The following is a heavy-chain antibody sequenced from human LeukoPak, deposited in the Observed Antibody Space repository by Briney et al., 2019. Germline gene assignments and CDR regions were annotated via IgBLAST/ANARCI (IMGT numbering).Heavy chain of an antibody. CDR2: IRSKANSYAT. D-gene: IGHD2-8*01. Sequence: PGGSLRLSCAASGFTFSGSAMHWVRQASGKGLEWVGRIRSKANSYATAYAASVKGRFTISRDDSKNTAYLQMNSLKTEDTAVYYCASPFCSNGVCYPGYWGQGTLVTVS. V-gene: IGHV3-73*01. CDR1: GFTFSGSA. J-gene: IGHJ4*02. CDR3: ASPFCSNGVCYPGY.